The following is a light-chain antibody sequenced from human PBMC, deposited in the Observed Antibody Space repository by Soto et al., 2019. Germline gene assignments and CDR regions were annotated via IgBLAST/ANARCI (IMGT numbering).Light chain of an antibody. CDR1: SSNIGNNA. CDR3: SAWEDSLNGWV. J-gene: IGLJ3*02. Sequence: QSVLTQPPSVSEAPRQRVTISCSGSSSNIGNNAVNWYQQLPGKAPKLLIYSDDLLPSGVSDRLSGSKSGTSASLAISGLQSEDEADDYCSAWEDSLNGWVFGGGTKLTVL. V-gene: IGLV1-36*01. CDR2: SDD.